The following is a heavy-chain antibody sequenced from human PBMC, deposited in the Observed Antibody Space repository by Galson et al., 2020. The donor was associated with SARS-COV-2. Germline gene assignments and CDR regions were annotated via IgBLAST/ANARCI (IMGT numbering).Heavy chain of an antibody. CDR2: IDVGDGDT. CDR3: TRIASPVGVIYFFDH. D-gene: IGHD1-26*01. CDR1: GYTLIDYT. J-gene: IGHJ4*02. Sequence: ASVKDSCKASGYTLIDYTIHWVRQAPGQGLEWMGWIDVGDGDTKYSEKFQGRVTISRDTSATTAYMELSDLRSEDTAVYYCTRIASPVGVIYFFDHWGQGTLVTVSS. V-gene: IGHV1-3*01.